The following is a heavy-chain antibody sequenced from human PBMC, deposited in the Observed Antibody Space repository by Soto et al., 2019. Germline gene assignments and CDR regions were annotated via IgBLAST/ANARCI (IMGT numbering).Heavy chain of an antibody. J-gene: IGHJ5*02. V-gene: IGHV4-4*02. Sequence: SETLSLTCVVSGGSISSTNWWTWVRQPPGKRLEWIGEIYHNGSPTYSPSLRGRATISVDKSNNQFSLRLRSVTAADTAVYYCATLAPPLVASLLPIPTSGQGILFTVSS. CDR1: GGSISSTNW. CDR2: IYHNGSP. D-gene: IGHD2-21*01. CDR3: ATLAPPLVASLLPIPT.